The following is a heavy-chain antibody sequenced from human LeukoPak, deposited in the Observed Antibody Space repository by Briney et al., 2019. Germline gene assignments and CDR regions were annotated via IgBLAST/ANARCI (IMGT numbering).Heavy chain of an antibody. CDR1: GFIFNNYG. Sequence: GRSRRLSCAASGFIFNNYGMHWVRQAPGKGLEWVAVISYDGSNKNYADSVKGRFTISRDSSKNTVYLQMNSLRVEDTAVYYCAKDWAPYCGGDCYFNYWGQGTLVTVSS. CDR3: AKDWAPYCGGDCYFNY. CDR2: ISYDGSNK. V-gene: IGHV3-30*18. J-gene: IGHJ4*02. D-gene: IGHD2-21*02.